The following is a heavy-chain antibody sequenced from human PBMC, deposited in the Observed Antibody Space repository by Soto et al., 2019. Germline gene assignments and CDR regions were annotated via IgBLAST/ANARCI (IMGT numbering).Heavy chain of an antibody. D-gene: IGHD6-19*01. CDR1: GFTFSSYG. CDR2: ISYDGSNK. V-gene: IGHV3-30*18. Sequence: QVQLVESGGGVVQPGRSQRLSCAASGFTFSSYGMHWVRQAPGRGLEWVAVISYDGSNKYYADSVKGRFTISRDNSKNTLYLQMNSLRAENTAVYYCAKDFPMAEGYYSYGMDVWGQGTTVTVSS. CDR3: AKDFPMAEGYYSYGMDV. J-gene: IGHJ6*02.